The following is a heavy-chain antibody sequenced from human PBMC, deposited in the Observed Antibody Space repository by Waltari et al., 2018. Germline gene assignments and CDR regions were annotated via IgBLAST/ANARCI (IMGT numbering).Heavy chain of an antibody. Sequence: EVQLVESGGGLVQPGGSLRLSCAASGFTFSSYAMSWVRQAPGKGLEWVSAISGSGGSTYYADSVKGRFTISRDNSKNTLYLQMNSLRAEDTAVYYCAKVILARKSQWLGPDAFDIWGQGTMVTVSS. CDR2: ISGSGGST. V-gene: IGHV3-23*04. CDR1: GFTFSSYA. D-gene: IGHD6-19*01. J-gene: IGHJ3*02. CDR3: AKVILARKSQWLGPDAFDI.